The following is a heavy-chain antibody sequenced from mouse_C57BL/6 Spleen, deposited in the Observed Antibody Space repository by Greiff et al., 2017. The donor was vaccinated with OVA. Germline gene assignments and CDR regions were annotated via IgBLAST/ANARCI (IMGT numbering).Heavy chain of an antibody. CDR1: GYTFTSYW. D-gene: IGHD1-1*01. J-gene: IGHJ1*03. V-gene: IGHV1-7*01. CDR3: QRSNYYGSTHWYCDV. CDR2: INPSSGYT. Sequence: VQLQQSGAELAKPGASVKLSCKASGYTFTSYWMHWVNQRPGQGLEWIGYINPSSGYTKYTQKFTDKATLTADKSSSTAYMQMSSLTYEDSAVYYCQRSNYYGSTHWYCDVWGTGTTVTVPS.